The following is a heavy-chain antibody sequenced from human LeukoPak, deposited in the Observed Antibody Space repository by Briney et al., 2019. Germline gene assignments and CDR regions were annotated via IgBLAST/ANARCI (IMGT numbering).Heavy chain of an antibody. CDR2: IYYSGST. V-gene: IGHV4-59*08. CDR3: ARQAGLGYCSGGSCYYFDY. J-gene: IGHJ4*02. Sequence: PSETLPLTCTVSGGSISSYYWSWIRQPPGKGLEWIGYIYYSGSTNYNPSLKSRVTISVDTSKNQFSLKLSSVTAADTAVYYCARQAGLGYCSGGSCYYFDYWGQGTLVTVSS. CDR1: GGSISSYY. D-gene: IGHD2-15*01.